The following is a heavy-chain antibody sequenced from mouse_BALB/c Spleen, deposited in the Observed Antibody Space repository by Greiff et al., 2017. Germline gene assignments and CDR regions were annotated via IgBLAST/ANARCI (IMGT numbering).Heavy chain of an antibody. D-gene: IGHD1-1*01. Sequence: EVQLVESGGGLVKPGGSLKLSCAASGFTFSSYAMSWVRQSPEKRLEWVAEISSGGSYTYYPDSVKGRFTISRDNAKNNLYLQMSSLKSEDTAMYYCARDYYGSSSYAMDYWGQGTSVTVSS. CDR1: GFTFSSYA. V-gene: IGHV5-9-4*01. CDR2: ISSGGSYT. J-gene: IGHJ4*01. CDR3: ARDYYGSSSYAMDY.